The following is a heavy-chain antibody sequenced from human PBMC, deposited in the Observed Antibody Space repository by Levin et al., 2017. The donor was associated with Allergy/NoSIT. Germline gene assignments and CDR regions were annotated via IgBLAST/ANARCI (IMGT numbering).Heavy chain of an antibody. D-gene: IGHD6-19*01. CDR3: AGDLGTGWYDNAFEI. J-gene: IGHJ3*02. CDR2: ISPNNGHT. V-gene: IGHV1-18*01. Sequence: ASVKVSCKASGYTFRVYGIIWVRQAPGEGLEWLGWISPNNGHTKVSHKVQGRVTMTTDASTTTAYLDIRRLTSDDTTVYYCAGDLGTGWYDNAFEIWGQGTLVSVSS. CDR1: GYTFRVYG.